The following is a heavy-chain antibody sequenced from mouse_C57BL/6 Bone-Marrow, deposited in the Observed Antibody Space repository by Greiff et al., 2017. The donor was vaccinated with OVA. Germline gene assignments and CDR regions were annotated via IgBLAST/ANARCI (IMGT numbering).Heavy chain of an antibody. Sequence: DVQLQESGGGLVKPGGSLKLSCAASGFTFSSYAMSWVRQTPEKRLEWVATISDGGSYTYYPDNVKGRFTISRDNAKNNLYLQMSHLKSEDTAMYYCARDIPSDYGSSYPFAYWGQGTLVTVSA. V-gene: IGHV5-4*01. CDR3: ARDIPSDYGSSYPFAY. D-gene: IGHD1-1*01. CDR2: ISDGGSYT. J-gene: IGHJ3*01. CDR1: GFTFSSYA.